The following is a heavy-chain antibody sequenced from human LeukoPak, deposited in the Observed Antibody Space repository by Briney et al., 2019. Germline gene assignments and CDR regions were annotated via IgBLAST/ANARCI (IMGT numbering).Heavy chain of an antibody. CDR2: ISSSGSTI. V-gene: IGHV3-48*03. CDR1: GFTFSSYE. D-gene: IGHD2-2*01. Sequence: GGSLRLSCAASGFTFSSYEMNWVRQAPGKGLEWVSYISSSGSTIYYADSVKGRFTISRDNAKNSLYLQMNSLRAADTAVYYCARGREDIVLLPGTKRKSYYMDVWGKGTTVTVSS. CDR3: ARGREDIVLLPGTKRKSYYMDV. J-gene: IGHJ6*03.